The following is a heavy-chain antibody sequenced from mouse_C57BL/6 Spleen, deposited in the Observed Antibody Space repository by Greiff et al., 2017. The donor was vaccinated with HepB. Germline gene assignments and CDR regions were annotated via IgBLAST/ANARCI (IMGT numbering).Heavy chain of an antibody. CDR3: ARPQTAQVPWFAY. CDR1: GYTFTDYY. V-gene: IGHV1-26*01. CDR2: INPNNGGT. Sequence: VQLKQSGPELVKPGASVKISCKASGYTFTDYYMNWVKQSHGKSLEWIGDINPNNGGTSYNQKFKGKATLTVDKSSSTAYMELRSLTSEDSAVYYCARPQTAQVPWFAYWGQGTLVTVSA. J-gene: IGHJ3*01. D-gene: IGHD3-2*02.